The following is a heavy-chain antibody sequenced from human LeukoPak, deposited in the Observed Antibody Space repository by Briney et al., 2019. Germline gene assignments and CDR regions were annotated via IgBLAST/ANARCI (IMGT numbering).Heavy chain of an antibody. V-gene: IGHV3-11*04. CDR1: GFSFSDYY. Sequence: GGALRLSCVGSGFSFSDYYMSWIRQAPGKGLEWVSYISNDSVDKYYVDSVGGRFTISRDNAKKSMYLQMSGLRVEDTAVYYCARRDWVSGAVRAFDIWGQGTMVTVSS. D-gene: IGHD3-3*01. J-gene: IGHJ3*02. CDR3: ARRDWVSGAVRAFDI. CDR2: ISNDSVDK.